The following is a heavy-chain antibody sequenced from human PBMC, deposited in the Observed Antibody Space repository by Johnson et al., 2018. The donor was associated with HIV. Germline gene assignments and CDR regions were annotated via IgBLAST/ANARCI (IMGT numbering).Heavy chain of an antibody. CDR2: IKQDGSEK. CDR3: ARGDADWNY. J-gene: IGHJ3*01. Sequence: VQLVESGGGFVQPGGSLRLSCAASGFTFSSYWMTWVRQAPGKGLEWVANIKQDGSEKHYVDSVRGRFTISRDNAKNSLYLQMNSLRAEDTALYYCARGDADWNYWGQGTMVTVSS. D-gene: IGHD1-7*01. V-gene: IGHV3-7*03. CDR1: GFTFSSYW.